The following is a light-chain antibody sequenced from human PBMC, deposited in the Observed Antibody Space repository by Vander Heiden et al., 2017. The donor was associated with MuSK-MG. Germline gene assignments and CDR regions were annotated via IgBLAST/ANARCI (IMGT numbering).Light chain of an antibody. V-gene: IGLV2-14*03. CDR1: ASDIGLSDY. CDR3: SSYSASTTYV. CDR2: DVT. Sequence: QSALAQPASVSGSLGQPITISCSRTASDIGLSDYVSWYQQFPDKAPKLIIFDVTHRPSGVSNRFSGSKSGDTASLTISGLQAEDEADYYCSSYSASTTYVFGTGSRVTVL. J-gene: IGLJ1*01.